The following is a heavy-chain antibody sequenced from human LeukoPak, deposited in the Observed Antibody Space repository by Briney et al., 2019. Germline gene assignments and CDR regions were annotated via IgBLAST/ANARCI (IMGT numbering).Heavy chain of an antibody. CDR2: IYHSGST. J-gene: IGHJ4*02. CDR3: AGQLTKGSRGDY. CDR1: GGSISRSNW. D-gene: IGHD6-13*01. Sequence: SETLSLTCAVSGGSISRSNWWIWVRQPPGKGLEWIGEIYHSGSTNYNPYLKSRVTISVDKSKNQFSLKLSSVTAADTAVYYCAGQLTKGSRGDYWGQGTLVTVSS. V-gene: IGHV4-4*02.